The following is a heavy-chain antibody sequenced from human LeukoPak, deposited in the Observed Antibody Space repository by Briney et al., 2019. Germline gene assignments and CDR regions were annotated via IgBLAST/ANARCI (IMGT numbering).Heavy chain of an antibody. CDR2: INHSGNT. CDR1: GGSISSSSYY. Sequence: PSETLSLTCTVSGGSISSSSYYWGWIRQPPGKGLEWIGEINHSGNTNYNPSLKSRVTISVDTSNNQFSLKLSSVTAADTAVYYCARASPPKQKFYYDRSRTAAFDIWGQGTMVIVSS. D-gene: IGHD3-22*01. CDR3: ARASPPKQKFYYDRSRTAAFDI. V-gene: IGHV4-39*07. J-gene: IGHJ3*02.